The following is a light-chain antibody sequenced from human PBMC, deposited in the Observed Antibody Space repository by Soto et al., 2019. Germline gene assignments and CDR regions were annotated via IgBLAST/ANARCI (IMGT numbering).Light chain of an antibody. J-gene: IGLJ2*01. CDR2: STN. Sequence: QTVVTQEPSFSVSPGGTVTLTCGLNSGSVSTSYYPSWYQQTPGQAPRTLIHSTNTRSSGVPDRFSGSILGNKAALTITGAQADDESDYYCVLYMRSGISVFGGGTKLTVL. V-gene: IGLV8-61*01. CDR3: VLYMRSGISV. CDR1: SGSVSTSYY.